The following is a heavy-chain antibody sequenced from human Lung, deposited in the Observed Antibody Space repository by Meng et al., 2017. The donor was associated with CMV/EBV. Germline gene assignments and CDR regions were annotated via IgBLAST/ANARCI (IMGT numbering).Heavy chain of an antibody. D-gene: IGHD1-1*01. J-gene: IGHJ4*02. CDR3: ATWNYNWIND. CDR1: GYTFNDDY. CDR2: SNSNTGDT. Sequence: QGQGVQSGEGVKDPGASVKVSCKAAGYTFNDDYVHRVRQAPGEGLEWVGGSNSNTGDTNYAQNFQGRVTVTRDTSINTVYLELTTLSFDNTAIYYCATWNYNWINDWCQRTLVTVSS. V-gene: IGHV1-2*02.